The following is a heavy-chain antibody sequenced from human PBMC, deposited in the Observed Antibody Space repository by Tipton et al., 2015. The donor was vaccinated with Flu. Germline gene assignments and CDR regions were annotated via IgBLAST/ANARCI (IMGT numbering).Heavy chain of an antibody. CDR3: ARPSGLLRLGIVD. CDR2: IKHSGST. Sequence: LRLSCAVYGGSFSGYYWSWIRQPPGKGLEWIGEIKHSGSTNYNPSLKSRVTISVDTSKNQFSLKLSSVTAADTAVYYCARPSGLLRLGIVDWGQGTLVTVSS. CDR1: GGSFSGYY. V-gene: IGHV4-34*01. J-gene: IGHJ4*02. D-gene: IGHD7-27*01.